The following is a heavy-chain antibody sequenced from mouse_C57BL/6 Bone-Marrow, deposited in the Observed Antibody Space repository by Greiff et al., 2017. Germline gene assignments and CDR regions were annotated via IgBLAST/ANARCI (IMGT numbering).Heavy chain of an antibody. CDR2: INPSSGYT. CDR1: GYTFTSYW. CDR3: ARGGWPWYFDV. Sequence: QVQLKQSGAELAKPGASVKLSCKASGYTFTSYWMHWVKQRPGQGREWIGYINPSSGYTKYNQKFKDKATLTADKSSSTAYMQLSSLTYEDSAVYYCARGGWPWYFDVWGTGTTVTVSS. V-gene: IGHV1-7*01. D-gene: IGHD1-1*02. J-gene: IGHJ1*03.